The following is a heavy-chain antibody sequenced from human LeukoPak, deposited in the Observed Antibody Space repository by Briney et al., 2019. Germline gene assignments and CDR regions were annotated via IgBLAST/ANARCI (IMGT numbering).Heavy chain of an antibody. J-gene: IGHJ6*02. Sequence: PGGSLRLSCAASGFTVSSNYMSWVRQAPGKGLEWVSVIYSGGSTYYADSVKGRFTISRDNSKNTLYLQMNSLRAEDTAVYYSASTYCSGGSCSSPYYYYGMDVWGQGTTVTVSS. V-gene: IGHV3-53*01. CDR2: IYSGGST. CDR1: GFTVSSNY. CDR3: ASTYCSGGSCSSPYYYYGMDV. D-gene: IGHD2-15*01.